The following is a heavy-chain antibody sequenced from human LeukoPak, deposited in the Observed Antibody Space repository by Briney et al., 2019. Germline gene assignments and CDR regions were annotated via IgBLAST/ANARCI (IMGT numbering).Heavy chain of an antibody. Sequence: GSLRLSCAASGFTFSSRDMNWVRQAPGKGLEWISYIGISDTTTFYADSVRGRFTISRDNAKNSLYLQMHSLRVEDTAVYYCATDTPGDPDFGYWGQGTLVTVSS. D-gene: IGHD3-10*01. V-gene: IGHV3-48*03. CDR2: IGISDTTT. CDR3: ATDTPGDPDFGY. CDR1: GFTFSSRD. J-gene: IGHJ4*02.